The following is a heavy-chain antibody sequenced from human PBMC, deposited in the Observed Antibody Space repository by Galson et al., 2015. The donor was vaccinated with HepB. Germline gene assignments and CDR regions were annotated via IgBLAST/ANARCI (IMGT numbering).Heavy chain of an antibody. J-gene: IGHJ6*02. Sequence: SLRISCAASGLTFRNYAMSWVRQAPGQGLEWVSRISGSSGSTYYADSVKGRFTISRDNSKNTLYLQMNSLRAEDTAVYYCAKDGNYYDCSGYSRKDVWGQGTTVTVSS. CDR2: ISGSSGST. V-gene: IGHV3-23*01. CDR3: AKDGNYYDCSGYSRKDV. CDR1: GLTFRNYA. D-gene: IGHD3-22*01.